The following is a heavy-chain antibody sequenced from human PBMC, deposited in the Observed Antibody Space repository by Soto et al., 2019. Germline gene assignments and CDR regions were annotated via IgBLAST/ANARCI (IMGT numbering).Heavy chain of an antibody. J-gene: IGHJ2*01. CDR2: IYYSGST. Sequence: PSETLSLTCTVSGGSISSGDYYWSWIRQPPGKGLEWIGYIYYSGSTYYNPSLKSRVTISVDTSKNQFSLKLSSVTAADTAVYYCAREGKVNDFWSGYFPYWYFDLWGRGTLVTVSS. CDR1: GGSISSGDYY. D-gene: IGHD3-3*01. CDR3: AREGKVNDFWSGYFPYWYFDL. V-gene: IGHV4-30-4*01.